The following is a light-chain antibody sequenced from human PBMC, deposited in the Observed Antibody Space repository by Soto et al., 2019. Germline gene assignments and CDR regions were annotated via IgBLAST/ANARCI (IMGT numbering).Light chain of an antibody. CDR3: QQSYSSPPGYT. V-gene: IGKV1-39*01. J-gene: IGKJ2*01. Sequence: DIRMTQSPSSLPASIGDRVTITCRASQNIGRYLNWYQQKPGKAPNLLISEASSLQSGVPSRFSGSGSGTDFTLTISSLQPEDFATYYCQQSYSSPPGYTFGQGTKLEIK. CDR2: EAS. CDR1: QNIGRY.